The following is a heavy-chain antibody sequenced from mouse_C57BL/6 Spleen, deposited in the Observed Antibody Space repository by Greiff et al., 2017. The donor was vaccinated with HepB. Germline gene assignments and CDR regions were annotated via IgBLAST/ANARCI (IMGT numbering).Heavy chain of an antibody. CDR2: IYPGDGDT. Sequence: VQLQQSGPELVKPGASVKISCKASGYAFSSSWMNWVKQRPGKGLEWIGRIYPGDGDTNYNGKFKGKATLTADKSSSTAYMQLSSLTSEDSAVYFCARSRFGYGSSYYAMDYWGQGTSVTVSS. V-gene: IGHV1-82*01. CDR1: GYAFSSSW. D-gene: IGHD1-1*01. CDR3: ARSRFGYGSSYYAMDY. J-gene: IGHJ4*01.